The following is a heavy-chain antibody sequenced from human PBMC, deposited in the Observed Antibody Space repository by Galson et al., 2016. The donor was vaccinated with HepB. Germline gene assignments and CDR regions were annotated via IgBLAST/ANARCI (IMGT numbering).Heavy chain of an antibody. V-gene: IGHV3-21*06. D-gene: IGHD5-24*01. Sequence: SLRLSCAVSGFTFTTYSMSWVRQVPGKGLEWVSSISSRSSYIYYADSVKGRFTISRDNARNSLYLEIISLRAEDTALYYCARLGAGAMPTNFERDYYYGMDFWGQGTSVTVSS. J-gene: IGHJ6*02. CDR3: ARLGAGAMPTNFERDYYYGMDF. CDR2: ISSRSSYI. CDR1: GFTFTTYS.